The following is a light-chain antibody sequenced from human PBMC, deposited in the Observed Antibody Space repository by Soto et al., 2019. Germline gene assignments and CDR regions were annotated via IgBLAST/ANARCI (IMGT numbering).Light chain of an antibody. CDR2: DAS. V-gene: IGKV1-5*01. J-gene: IGKJ2*01. CDR3: QQYNSYPYP. CDR1: QSISSW. Sequence: DIQMTQSPSTLSASVGDRVTITCRASQSISSWLAWYQQKPGKAPKLLIYDASSLESGVPSRFSGSESGTEFTLTISSLQPDDFATYYCQQYNSYPYPFGQGTKLEIK.